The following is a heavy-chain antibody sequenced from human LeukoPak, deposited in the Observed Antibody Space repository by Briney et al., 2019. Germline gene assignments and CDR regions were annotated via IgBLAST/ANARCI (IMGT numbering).Heavy chain of an antibody. Sequence: GGSLRLSCAASGFTFSNYGMHWVRQAPGKGLEWMTTIWYDGNNKYYADSVKGRFSISRDNSKNTLYLQMNSLRAEDTAVYYCAKDGGSYRFDYWGQGTLVTVSS. V-gene: IGHV3-33*06. CDR3: AKDGGSYRFDY. CDR2: IWYDGNNK. D-gene: IGHD1-26*01. CDR1: GFTFSNYG. J-gene: IGHJ4*02.